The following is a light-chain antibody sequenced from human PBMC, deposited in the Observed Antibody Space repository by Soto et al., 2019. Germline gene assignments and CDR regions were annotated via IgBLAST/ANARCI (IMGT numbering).Light chain of an antibody. CDR3: VLYMGSGISV. CDR1: SGSVSTSYY. J-gene: IGLJ3*02. CDR2: STN. V-gene: IGLV8-61*01. Sequence: VVTQEPSFSVSPGRTVTLTCGLSSGSVSTSYYPSWYQQTPGQSPRTLIYSTNTRSSGVPDRFSGSILGNKAARTITGAQADDESDYYCVLYMGSGISVFGGGTKLTVL.